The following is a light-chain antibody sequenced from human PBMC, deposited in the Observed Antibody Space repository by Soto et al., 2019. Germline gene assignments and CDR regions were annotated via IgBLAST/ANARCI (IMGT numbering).Light chain of an antibody. CDR1: QSFRGL. Sequence: EVVLTQSPFTLSLSPGERATLSWRSSQSFRGLLAWYQQKPGQAPRLLIYDASNRATGVPARFSGSGSGTDFTLTISDLEPADFGLYYCQQRLNWPPGFGQGTKVDIK. CDR2: DAS. V-gene: IGKV3-11*01. J-gene: IGKJ1*01. CDR3: QQRLNWPPG.